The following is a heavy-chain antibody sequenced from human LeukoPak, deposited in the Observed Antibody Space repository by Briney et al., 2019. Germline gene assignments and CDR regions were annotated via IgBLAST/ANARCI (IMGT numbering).Heavy chain of an antibody. CDR3: ARGTIAVAGTGIDY. D-gene: IGHD6-19*01. V-gene: IGHV4-39*07. J-gene: IGHJ4*02. CDR2: IYYSGST. CDR1: GGSISSSSYY. Sequence: SETLSLTCTVSGGSISSSSYYWGWIRQPPGKGLEWIGSIYYSGSTYYNPSLKSRVTISVDTSKNQFSLKLSSATAADTAVYYCARGTIAVAGTGIDYWGQGTLVTVSS.